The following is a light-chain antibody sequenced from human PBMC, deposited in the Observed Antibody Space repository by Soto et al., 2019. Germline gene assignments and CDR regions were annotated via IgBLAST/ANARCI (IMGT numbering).Light chain of an antibody. V-gene: IGKV1-5*03. CDR3: QQYNSYPIT. J-gene: IGKJ5*01. CDR2: KAS. CDR1: QSISSW. Sequence: DIQMTQSPSTLSASVGDRVTITCRASQSISSWLAWYQQKPGKAPKVLIYKASSLESGVPSRFSGSASGTEFTLTISSLQPDDSATYHCQQYNSYPITFGQGTRLEIK.